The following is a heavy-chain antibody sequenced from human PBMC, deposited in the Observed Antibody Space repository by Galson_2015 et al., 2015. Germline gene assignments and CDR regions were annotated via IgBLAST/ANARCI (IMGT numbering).Heavy chain of an antibody. D-gene: IGHD2-8*01. V-gene: IGHV3-23*01. CDR3: AKNWGMCYYYTMGV. Sequence: SLRLSCASSGFTFSTYAMSWVRQAPGKGLEWVSVISGSAANTYYADSVKGRFTISRDNSKNTLYLQMNSLRAEDTAIYYCAKNWGMCYYYTMGVWGKGTTVTVSS. CDR2: ISGSAANT. J-gene: IGHJ6*03. CDR1: GFTFSTYA.